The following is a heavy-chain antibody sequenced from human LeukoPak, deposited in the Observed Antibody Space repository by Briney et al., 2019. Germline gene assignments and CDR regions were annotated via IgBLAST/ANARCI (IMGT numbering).Heavy chain of an antibody. CDR3: ARVIAVANPFDY. CDR2: ISSSSSYI. Sequence: GGSLRLSCAASGFTFSSYSMNWVRQAPGKGLEWVSSISSSSSYIYYADSVKGRFTISRDNAKNSLYLQMNSLRAEDTAVYYCARVIAVANPFDYWGQGTLVTVSS. D-gene: IGHD6-19*01. CDR1: GFTFSSYS. J-gene: IGHJ4*02. V-gene: IGHV3-21*01.